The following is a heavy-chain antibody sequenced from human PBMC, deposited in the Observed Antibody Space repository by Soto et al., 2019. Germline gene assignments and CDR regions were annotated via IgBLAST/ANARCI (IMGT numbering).Heavy chain of an antibody. Sequence: GVSVKVSCKASGYTFTSYAMHWVRQAPGQRLEWMGWINAGNGNTKYSQKFQGRVTMTEDTSTDTAYMELSSLRSEDTAVYYCATDGVTIFGVAPYVMDVWGQGTTVTVSS. D-gene: IGHD3-3*01. V-gene: IGHV1-3*01. J-gene: IGHJ6*02. CDR2: INAGNGNT. CDR1: GYTFTSYA. CDR3: ATDGVTIFGVAPYVMDV.